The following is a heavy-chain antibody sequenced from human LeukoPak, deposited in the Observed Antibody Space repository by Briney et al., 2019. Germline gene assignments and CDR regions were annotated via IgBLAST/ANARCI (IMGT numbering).Heavy chain of an antibody. J-gene: IGHJ4*02. V-gene: IGHV4-59*12. CDR3: ARSRWLKVDY. Sequence: SETLSLTCTVSGGSISSYYWSWIRQPPVKGLEWLGYIYHNGGPYYDPSLKSRVSISLDTSKNQFSLKLSSVTAADTAVYYCARSRWLKVDYWGQGTLVTVSS. CDR1: GGSISSYY. D-gene: IGHD6-19*01. CDR2: IYHNGGP.